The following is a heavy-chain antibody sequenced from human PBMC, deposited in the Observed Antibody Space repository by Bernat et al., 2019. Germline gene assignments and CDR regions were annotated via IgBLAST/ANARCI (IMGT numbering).Heavy chain of an antibody. V-gene: IGHV3-53*02. CDR1: GFTVSSNY. D-gene: IGHD3-3*01. J-gene: IGHJ3*02. CDR2: IYSGGST. Sequence: EVQLVETGGGLIRPGGSLRLSCAASGFTVSSNYMSWVRQAPGKGLEWVSVIYSGGSTYYAECVKGRFTISRDNSKNTLYLQMNSLRAEDTAVYYCATHYDFWSGYYFGGKGVIDDAFDIWGQGTMVTVSS. CDR3: ATHYDFWSGYYFGGKGVIDDAFDI.